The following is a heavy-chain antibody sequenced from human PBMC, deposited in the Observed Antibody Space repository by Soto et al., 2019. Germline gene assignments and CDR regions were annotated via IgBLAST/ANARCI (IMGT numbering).Heavy chain of an antibody. CDR3: AREGIAVAGPYFDY. J-gene: IGHJ4*02. Sequence: GGSLRLSCAASGFTFSSYAMHWVRQAPGKGLEWVAVISYDGSNKYYADSVKGRFSISRDNSKNTLYLQMNSLRAEDTAVCYCAREGIAVAGPYFDYWGQGTLVTVSS. D-gene: IGHD6-19*01. CDR1: GFTFSSYA. CDR2: ISYDGSNK. V-gene: IGHV3-30-3*01.